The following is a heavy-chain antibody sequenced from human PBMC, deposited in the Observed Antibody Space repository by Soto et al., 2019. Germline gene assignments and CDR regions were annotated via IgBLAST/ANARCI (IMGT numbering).Heavy chain of an antibody. CDR2: INGEGTIT. Sequence: PGGSLRLSCAASGFSFNNYYMHWVRQAPGTGLVWVSRINGEGTITSYADSVKGRFTISRDNSKNTLYLQMNSLRAEDTAVYYCARELGDYYDSSGYYGTDYWGQGTLVTVSS. V-gene: IGHV3-74*01. CDR3: ARELGDYYDSSGYYGTDY. D-gene: IGHD3-22*01. J-gene: IGHJ4*02. CDR1: GFSFNNYY.